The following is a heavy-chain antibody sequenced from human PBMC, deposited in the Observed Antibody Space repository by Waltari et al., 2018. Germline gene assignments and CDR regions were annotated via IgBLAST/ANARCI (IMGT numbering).Heavy chain of an antibody. V-gene: IGHV3-30*19. D-gene: IGHD6-13*01. CDR2: ISYHGITG. CDR3: ATLRFTYNNNWYGEDF. CDR1: GFSVSRYR. Sequence: QVQLVESGGGVVKPAGSLRLSCAVSGFSVSRYRMHWVRQAPGKGLEWLSVISYHGITGDYADSVKGRFTISRDNSKNTLYLQMNSLRTEDTALYYCATLRFTYNNNWYGEDFWGQGTLVTVSS. J-gene: IGHJ4*02.